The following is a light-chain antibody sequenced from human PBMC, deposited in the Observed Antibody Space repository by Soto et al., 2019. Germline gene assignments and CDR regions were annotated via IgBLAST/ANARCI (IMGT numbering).Light chain of an antibody. CDR3: QQYNNYAPYT. CDR1: QSRSVC. J-gene: IGKJ1*01. V-gene: IGKV1-5*01. Sequence: SASVYDRFTMTCGASQSRSVCFAWCQPKPAKAPKVLIWDASSLQRGVPSRFSGSGSGTEFTLTISSLQQYEFATYYCQQYNNYAPYTFGQGTKV. CDR2: DAS.